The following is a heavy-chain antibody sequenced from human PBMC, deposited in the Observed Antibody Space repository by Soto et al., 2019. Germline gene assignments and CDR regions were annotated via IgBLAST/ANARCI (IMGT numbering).Heavy chain of an antibody. D-gene: IGHD2-2*01. Sequence: AASVKVSFKASGYTFTSYGISWLRQAPGQGLEWMGWISAYNGNTNYAQKLQGRVTMTTDTSTSTAYMELRSLRSDDTAVYYCARDRTPYCSSTSCYGGFWFDPWGQGTLVTVSS. CDR1: GYTFTSYG. V-gene: IGHV1-18*01. CDR2: ISAYNGNT. J-gene: IGHJ5*02. CDR3: ARDRTPYCSSTSCYGGFWFDP.